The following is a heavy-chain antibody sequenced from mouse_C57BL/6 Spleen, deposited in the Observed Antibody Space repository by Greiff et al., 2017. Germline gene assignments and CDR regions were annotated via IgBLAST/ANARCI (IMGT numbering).Heavy chain of an antibody. CDR2: ISSGSSTI. V-gene: IGHV5-17*01. CDR1: GFTFSDYG. D-gene: IGHD2-4*01. CDR3: AREENDYDGFDY. J-gene: IGHJ2*01. Sequence: EVMLVESGGGLVKPGGSLKLSCAASGFTFSDYGMHWVRQAPEKGLEWVAYISSGSSTIYYADTVKGRFTISRDNAKNTLFLQMTSLRSEDTARYYCAREENDYDGFDYWGQGTTLTVSS.